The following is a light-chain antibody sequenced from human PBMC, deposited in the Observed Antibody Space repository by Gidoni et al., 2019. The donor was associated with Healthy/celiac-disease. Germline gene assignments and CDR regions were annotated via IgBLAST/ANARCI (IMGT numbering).Light chain of an antibody. CDR2: LGS. CDR3: MQALQTPCT. CDR1: QSLLHSNGYNY. Sequence: DIVMTQSPLSLPVTPGEPASISCRSSQSLLHSNGYNYLDWYQQKPGQSPQLLIYLGSNRASGVPDRFSGSGSGTDFTLKISRVEAEDVGVYYCMQALQTPCTFGPGTKMDIK. J-gene: IGKJ3*01. V-gene: IGKV2-28*01.